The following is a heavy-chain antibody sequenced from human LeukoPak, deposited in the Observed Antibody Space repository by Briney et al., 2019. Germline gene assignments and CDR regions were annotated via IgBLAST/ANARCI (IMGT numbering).Heavy chain of an antibody. CDR3: ARDQERFSSSWYFDY. D-gene: IGHD6-13*01. V-gene: IGHV3-33*01. J-gene: IGHJ4*02. CDR1: GFTFSSYG. CDR2: IWYDGSNK. Sequence: GGSLRLSCAASGFTFSSYGMHWVRQAPGKGLEWVAVIWYDGSNKYYADSVKGRFTISRDNSKNTLYLQMNSLRAEDTAVYYCARDQERFSSSWYFDYWGQGTLVTVSS.